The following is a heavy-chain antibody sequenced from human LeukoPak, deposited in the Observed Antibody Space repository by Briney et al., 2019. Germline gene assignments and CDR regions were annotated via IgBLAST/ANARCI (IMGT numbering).Heavy chain of an antibody. CDR1: GFTFSSYA. CDR2: IGSSGDIT. J-gene: IGHJ4*02. V-gene: IGHV3-23*01. CDR3: AKDRLRIAAAGMDY. Sequence: QAGGSLRLSCAASGFTFSSYAMSWVRQAPGMGLEWVSSIGSSGDITYYADSVKGRFTISRDNSKNTLYLQMNSLRAEDTAVYYCAKDRLRIAAAGMDYWGQGTLVTVSS. D-gene: IGHD6-13*01.